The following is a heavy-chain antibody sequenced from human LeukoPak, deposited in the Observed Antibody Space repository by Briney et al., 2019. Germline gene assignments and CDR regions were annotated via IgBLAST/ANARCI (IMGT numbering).Heavy chain of an antibody. Sequence: SETLSLTCAVYGGSFSGYYWSWIRQPPGKGLEWIGEINHSGSTNYNPSLKSRVTISADTSKNQFSLKLSSVTAADTAVYYCASGRRGSSYYYYYMDVWGKGTTVTVSS. CDR2: INHSGST. CDR1: GGSFSGYY. V-gene: IGHV4-34*01. D-gene: IGHD6-19*01. J-gene: IGHJ6*03. CDR3: ASGRRGSSYYYYYMDV.